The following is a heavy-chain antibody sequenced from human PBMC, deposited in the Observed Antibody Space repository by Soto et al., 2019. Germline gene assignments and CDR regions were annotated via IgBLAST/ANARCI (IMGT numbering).Heavy chain of an antibody. D-gene: IGHD2-2*01. J-gene: IGHJ4*02. V-gene: IGHV3-48*02. Sequence: EVQLVESGGGLVQPGGSLRLSCAASGFTFSGFTMNWVRQAPGRGLEWISYISRGGETIYYADSVKGRFIISRDNAGNSLYLQMNSLRDEDTAVYYCASRNLAGCSGTDCLYYFDYWGQGTLVTVSS. CDR1: GFTFSGFT. CDR2: ISRGGETI. CDR3: ASRNLAGCSGTDCLYYFDY.